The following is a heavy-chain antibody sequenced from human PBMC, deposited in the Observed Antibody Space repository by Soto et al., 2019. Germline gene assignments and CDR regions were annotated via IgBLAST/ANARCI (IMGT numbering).Heavy chain of an antibody. CDR3: ARDQSSTSCYQFDY. D-gene: IGHD2-2*01. CDR2: IYSGGST. CDR1: GFTVSSNY. Sequence: GGSLRLSCAASGFTVSSNYMSWVRQAPGKGLEWVSVIYSGGSTYYADSVKGRFTISRDNAKNSLYLQMNSLRAEDSAVYYCARDQSSTSCYQFDYWGQGTLVTVSS. J-gene: IGHJ4*02. V-gene: IGHV3-66*01.